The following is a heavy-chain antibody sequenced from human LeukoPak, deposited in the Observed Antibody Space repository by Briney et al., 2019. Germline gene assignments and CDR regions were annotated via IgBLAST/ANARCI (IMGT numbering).Heavy chain of an antibody. CDR1: GFMFSSYA. CDR3: AKDRFGYGSSPGEIDY. J-gene: IGHJ4*02. V-gene: IGHV3-23*01. CDR2: ISGSGGNT. Sequence: GGSLRLSCAASGFMFSSYAMSWVRQAPGKGLEWVSGISGSGGNTYYADSVKGRFTISRDNSKNTLHLQMNSLRAEDTAVYYCAKDRFGYGSSPGEIDYWGQGTLVTVSS. D-gene: IGHD6-6*01.